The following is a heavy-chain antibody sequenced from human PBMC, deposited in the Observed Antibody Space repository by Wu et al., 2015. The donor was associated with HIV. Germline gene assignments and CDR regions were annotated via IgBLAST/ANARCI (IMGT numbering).Heavy chain of an antibody. Sequence: EVKKPGASVKVSCKASGYTFTGYYMHWVRQAPGQGLEWMGWINPNSGGTNYAQKFQGRVTMTRDTSISTAYMELSSLKSEDTAVYYCARRPSRGPTEMDVWGQGTTVTVSS. V-gene: IGHV1-2*02. J-gene: IGHJ6*02. CDR3: ARRPSRGPTEMDV. D-gene: IGHD4-17*01. CDR2: INPNSGGT. CDR1: GYTFTGYY.